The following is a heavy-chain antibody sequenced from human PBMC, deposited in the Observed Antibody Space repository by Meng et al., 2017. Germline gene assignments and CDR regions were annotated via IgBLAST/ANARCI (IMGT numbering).Heavy chain of an antibody. J-gene: IGHJ4*02. CDR1: GGSFSGYY. V-gene: IGHV4-34*01. CDR3: ASSGYSYGYRFDY. Sequence: QGRLQQWGAGLLKPSATLSLTCAVYGGSFSGYYWSWIRQPPGKGLEWIGEINHSGSTNYNPSLKSRVTISVDTSKNQFSLKLSSVTAADTAVYYCASSGYSYGYRFDYWGQGTLVTVSS. CDR2: INHSGST. D-gene: IGHD5-18*01.